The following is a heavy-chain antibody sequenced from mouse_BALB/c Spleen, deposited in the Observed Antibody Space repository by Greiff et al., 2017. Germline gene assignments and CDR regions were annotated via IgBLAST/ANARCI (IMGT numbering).Heavy chain of an antibody. J-gene: IGHJ2*01. CDR2: ISSGGSYT. D-gene: IGHD2-14*01. V-gene: IGHV5-6-4*01. CDR3: TRVDYRYDGTLDD. Sequence: EVKLVESGGGLVKPGGSLKLSCAASGFTFSSYTMSWVRQTPEKRLEWVATISSGGSYTYYPDSVKGRFTISRDNAKNTLYLQMSSLKSEDTAMYYCTRVDYRYDGTLDDWGQGTTLTVSS. CDR1: GFTFSSYT.